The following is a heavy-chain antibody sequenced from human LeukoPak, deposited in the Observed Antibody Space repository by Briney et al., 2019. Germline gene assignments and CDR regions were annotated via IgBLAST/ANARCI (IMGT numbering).Heavy chain of an antibody. CDR1: GGTFSSYA. D-gene: IGHD3-10*01. V-gene: IGHV1-69*04. CDR2: IIPILGIA. Sequence: SVKVSCKASGGTFSSYAISWVRQAPGQGLEWMGRIIPILGIANYAQKFQGRVTITADKSTSTAYMELSSLRSEDTAVYYCARDRVTQAYFDYWGQETLVTVSS. J-gene: IGHJ4*02. CDR3: ARDRVTQAYFDY.